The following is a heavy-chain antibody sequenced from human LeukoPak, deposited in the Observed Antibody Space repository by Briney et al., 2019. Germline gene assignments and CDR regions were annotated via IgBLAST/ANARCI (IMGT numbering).Heavy chain of an antibody. CDR1: GFTFSDHY. J-gene: IGHJ4*02. D-gene: IGHD6-19*01. V-gene: IGHV3-72*01. CDR2: TGNKAYSYAT. CDR3: ARGNTSAWYPFDY. Sequence: GGSLRLSCAASGFTFSDHYMDWVRQAPGKGLEWVGRTGNKAYSYATEYAASVKGRFTISRDDSKNSLFLQMNSLKSEDTAVYYCARGNTSAWYPFDYWGQGTLVTVSS.